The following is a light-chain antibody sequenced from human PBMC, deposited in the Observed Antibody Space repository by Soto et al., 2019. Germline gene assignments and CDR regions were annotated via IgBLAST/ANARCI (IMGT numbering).Light chain of an antibody. CDR1: QSISNY. CDR2: AAS. Sequence: DIQMTQSPSSLSASVGDRVTITCRASQSISNYLNCYQQNPGKAPKLLIYAASNLQSGVPSRFRGRGAGTDFALTISSLQAEEFATYYCQQSYRTRSFRFGPGTKVDIK. V-gene: IGKV1-39*01. J-gene: IGKJ3*01. CDR3: QQSYRTRSFR.